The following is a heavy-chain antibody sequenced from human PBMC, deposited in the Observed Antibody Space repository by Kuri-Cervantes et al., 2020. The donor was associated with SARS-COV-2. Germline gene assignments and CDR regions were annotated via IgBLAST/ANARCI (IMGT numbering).Heavy chain of an antibody. J-gene: IGHJ4*02. CDR2: TFYRSKWHN. Sequence: SQILSLTCAISGDSVSSNSAAWSWIRQSPSRGLEWLGRTFYRSKWHNDYAVSVKGRITISPDTSKNQFSLRLNSVTPEDTAVYYCAGGSSGRDYWGQGTLVTVSS. V-gene: IGHV6-1*01. CDR3: AGGSSGRDY. D-gene: IGHD6-19*01. CDR1: GDSVSSNSAA.